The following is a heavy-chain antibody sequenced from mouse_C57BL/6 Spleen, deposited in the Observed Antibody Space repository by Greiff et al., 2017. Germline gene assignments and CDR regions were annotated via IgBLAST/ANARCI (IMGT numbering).Heavy chain of an antibody. D-gene: IGHD1-1*01. J-gene: IGHJ3*01. CDR3: ARAVITSVVAGPFAY. V-gene: IGHV1-82*01. CDR2: IYPGDGDT. Sequence: QVQLQQSGPELVKPGASVKISCKASGYAFSSSWMNWVKQRPGKGLEWIGRIYPGDGDTYYNGKFKGKATLTADKSSSTAYMQLSSLTSEDSAVYSCARAVITSVVAGPFAYWGQGTLVTVSA. CDR1: GYAFSSSW.